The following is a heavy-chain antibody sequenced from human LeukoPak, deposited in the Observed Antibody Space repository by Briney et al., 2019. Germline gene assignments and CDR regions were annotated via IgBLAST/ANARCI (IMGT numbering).Heavy chain of an antibody. CDR2: INPIFGTA. CDR1: GYTFTSYA. V-gene: IGHV1-69*06. CDR3: ASPKAATAPAYYIDP. D-gene: IGHD6-13*01. J-gene: IGHJ6*03. Sequence: SVKVSCKASGYTFTSYAMSWVRQAPGQGLEWMGGINPIFGTANYAQKFQGRVAITADTSTSTAYLELSSLKAEDTAVYYCASPKAATAPAYYIDPWGKGTTVTISS.